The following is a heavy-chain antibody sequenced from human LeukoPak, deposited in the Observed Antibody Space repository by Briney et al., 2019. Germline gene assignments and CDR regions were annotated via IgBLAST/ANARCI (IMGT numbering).Heavy chain of an antibody. J-gene: IGHJ4*02. CDR2: ISGDGGTT. CDR1: GFPFSNYA. V-gene: IGHV3-23*01. D-gene: IGHD6-6*01. CDR3: AREFRDSSSSTHRSGFDY. Sequence: GGSLRLSCAASGFPFSNYAMSWVRQAPGKGLECVSVISGDGGTTYYADFVKGRFTISRDNSKNTLYLQMNSLRAEDTAVYYCAREFRDSSSSTHRSGFDYWGQGTLVTVSS.